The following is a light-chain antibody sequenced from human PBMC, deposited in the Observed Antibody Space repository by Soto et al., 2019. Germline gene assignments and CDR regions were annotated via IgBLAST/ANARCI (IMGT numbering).Light chain of an antibody. CDR1: SSDVGAYDY. CDR3: KSCAGNDNPYV. J-gene: IGLJ1*01. CDR2: EVT. Sequence: QSALTQPPSASGSPGQSVTISCTGTSSDVGAYDYVSWYQLHPGKAPKLILSEVTKRPSGVPDRFSGSKSGNTASLTVSGHQPEDEADYYCKSCAGNDNPYVFGTGTKLTVL. V-gene: IGLV2-8*01.